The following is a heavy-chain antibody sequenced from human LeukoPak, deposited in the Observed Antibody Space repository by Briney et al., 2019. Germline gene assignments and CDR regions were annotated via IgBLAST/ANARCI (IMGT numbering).Heavy chain of an antibody. J-gene: IGHJ6*02. D-gene: IGHD3-16*01. Sequence: GGSLRLSCAASGFTCSSYAKHWVRQAPGKGLEWVAVLSYDGSNKYYADSVKGRFTISRDNSKNTLYLQMNSLRAEDTAVYYCARDLARPPLYYYYYGMDVWGQGTTVTVS. V-gene: IGHV3-30-3*01. CDR1: GFTCSSYA. CDR3: ARDLARPPLYYYYYGMDV. CDR2: LSYDGSNK.